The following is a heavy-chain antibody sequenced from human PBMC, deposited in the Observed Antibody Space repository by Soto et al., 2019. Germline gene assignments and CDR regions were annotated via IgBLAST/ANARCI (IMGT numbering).Heavy chain of an antibody. CDR3: ASGGTWFDP. CDR1: GGSISNYY. V-gene: IGHV4-59*01. J-gene: IGHJ5*02. Sequence: SETLSLTCNVSGGSISNYYWTWVRQSPEKGLEWIGYMYYNGNINYNPSLKSRVTISIDTSKNQFSLTLKSVTAADTAVYYCASGGTWFDPCGQ. CDR2: MYYNGNI. D-gene: IGHD1-7*01.